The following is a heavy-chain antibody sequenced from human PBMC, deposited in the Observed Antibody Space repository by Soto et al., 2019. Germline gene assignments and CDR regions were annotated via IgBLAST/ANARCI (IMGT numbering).Heavy chain of an antibody. CDR1: GGSISSSSYY. Sequence: QLQLQESGPGLVKPSETLSLTCTVSGGSISSSSYYWGWIRQPPGKGLEWIGSIYYSGSTCYNPSLKSRVTVSGDTAKIHCTLKRSSVTAADTAVYYCARHERLYCDGDWYFFDYWGQGTLVTVSS. CDR2: IYYSGST. J-gene: IGHJ4*02. D-gene: IGHD2-21*02. CDR3: ARHERLYCDGDWYFFDY. V-gene: IGHV4-39*01.